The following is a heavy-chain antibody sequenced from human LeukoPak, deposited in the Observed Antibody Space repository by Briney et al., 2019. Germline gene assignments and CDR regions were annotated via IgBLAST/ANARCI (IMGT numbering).Heavy chain of an antibody. J-gene: IGHJ4*02. Sequence: GASVKVSCKASGYTFTSSYIHWVRQAPGQGLEWMGIINPSGGSTTYAQKFQGRVTMTRDTSTSTVYMELSSLSSEDTAVYYGARVGYCSGGSCYYLIYWGQGTLVTVSS. CDR2: INPSGGST. CDR1: GYTFTSSY. D-gene: IGHD2-15*01. V-gene: IGHV1-46*01. CDR3: ARVGYCSGGSCYYLIY.